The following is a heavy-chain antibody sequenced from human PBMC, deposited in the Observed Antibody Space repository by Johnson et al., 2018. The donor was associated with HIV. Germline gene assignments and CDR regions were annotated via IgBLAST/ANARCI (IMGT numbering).Heavy chain of an antibody. Sequence: VQLVESGGGVVQPGGSLRLSCAASGFTFSSYGMDWVRQAPGQGLEWVAAISYDGSSQYYADAVKGRFTISRDNSKNTLYLQMNSLRAEDTAVYYCARDATYYYDSSGYHDAFDIWGQGTMVTVSS. CDR1: GFTFSSYG. CDR3: ARDATYYYDSSGYHDAFDI. J-gene: IGHJ3*02. CDR2: ISYDGSSQ. D-gene: IGHD3-22*01. V-gene: IGHV3-30*03.